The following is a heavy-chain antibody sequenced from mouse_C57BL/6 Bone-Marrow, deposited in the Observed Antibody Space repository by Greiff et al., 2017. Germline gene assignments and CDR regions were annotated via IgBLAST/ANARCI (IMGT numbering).Heavy chain of an antibody. CDR1: GYTFTSYW. CDR2: IHPNSGST. V-gene: IGHV1-64*01. CDR3: ARWGYYGSSVFAY. J-gene: IGHJ3*01. D-gene: IGHD1-1*01. Sequence: QVQLQQSGAELVKPGASVKLSCKASGYTFTSYWMHWVKQRPGQGLEWIGMIHPNSGSTNYNEKFKSKATLTVDKSSSTAYMQLSSLTSEDSAVXSCARWGYYGSSVFAYWGQGTLVTVSA.